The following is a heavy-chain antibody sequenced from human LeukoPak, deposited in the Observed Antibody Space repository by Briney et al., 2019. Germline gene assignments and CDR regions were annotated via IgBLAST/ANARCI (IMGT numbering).Heavy chain of an antibody. V-gene: IGHV3-30*02. Sequence: GGSLRLSCAASGFTFSSYGMHWVRQAPGKGLEWVAFIRYDGSNKYYADSVKGRFTISRDNSKNTLYLQMNSLRAEDTAVYYCXXXXXIMVRGVRGNWFDPWGQGTLATVSS. D-gene: IGHD3-10*01. CDR2: IRYDGSNK. CDR3: XXXXXIMVRGVRGNWFDP. J-gene: IGHJ5*02. CDR1: GFTFSSYG.